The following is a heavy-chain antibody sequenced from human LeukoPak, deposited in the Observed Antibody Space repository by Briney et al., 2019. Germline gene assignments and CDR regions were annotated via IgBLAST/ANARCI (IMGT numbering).Heavy chain of an antibody. CDR2: ISYDGSNK. J-gene: IGHJ4*02. CDR3: ARGDHWNYSYFDY. CDR1: GFTFSSYA. D-gene: IGHD1-7*01. V-gene: IGHV3-30-3*01. Sequence: GGSLRLSCAASGFTFSSYAMHWVRQAPGKGLEWVAVISYDGSNKYYADSVKGRFTISRDNSKNTLYLQMNSLRAEDTAVYYCARGDHWNYSYFDYWGQGTLVTVSS.